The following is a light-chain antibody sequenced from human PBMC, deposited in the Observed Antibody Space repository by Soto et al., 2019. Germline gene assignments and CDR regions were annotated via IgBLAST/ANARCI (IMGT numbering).Light chain of an antibody. Sequence: DIQMTQSPSSLSASIGDRGTITCRASQSISINLNWYQQRPGKAPKLLIYTTSTLQSGVPSRFSGSGSGTDFTLTVSSLQPEDFATYYCQQSYSIPLTFGGGTKVEIK. CDR1: QSISIN. J-gene: IGKJ4*01. CDR3: QQSYSIPLT. CDR2: TTS. V-gene: IGKV1-39*01.